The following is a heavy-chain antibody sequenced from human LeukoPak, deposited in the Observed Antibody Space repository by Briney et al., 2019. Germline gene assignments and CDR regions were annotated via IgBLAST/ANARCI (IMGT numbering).Heavy chain of an antibody. CDR3: ARHFGSNCYSAFEY. V-gene: IGHV4-34*01. Sequence: KPSETLSLTCAVYGGSFSGYYWSWIRQPPGKGLEWIGEINHSGSTNYNPSLKSRVTISVDTSKNQFSLKLSSVTAADTAVYYCARHFGSNCYSAFEYWGQGILVIVSS. J-gene: IGHJ4*02. CDR2: INHSGST. D-gene: IGHD2-15*01. CDR1: GGSFSGYY.